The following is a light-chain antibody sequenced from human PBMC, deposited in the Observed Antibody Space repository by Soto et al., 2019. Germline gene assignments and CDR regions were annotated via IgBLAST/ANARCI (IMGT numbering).Light chain of an antibody. J-gene: IGKJ1*01. V-gene: IGKV3-11*01. CDR2: DAS. CDR1: QSVTSN. CDR3: QQRLNWPPG. Sequence: EIVMTQSPATLSVSPGERATLSCRASQSVTSNLAWYQQRPGQAPRLLIYDASNRATGVPARFSGSRSGTDVTLTISDLEPADFGLYYCQQRLNWPPGFGQGTKVEIK.